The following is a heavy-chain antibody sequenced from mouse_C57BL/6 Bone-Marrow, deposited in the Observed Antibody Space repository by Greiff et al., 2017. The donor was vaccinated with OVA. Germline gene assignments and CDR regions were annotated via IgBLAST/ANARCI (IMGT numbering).Heavy chain of an antibody. J-gene: IGHJ1*03. CDR3: AKGDGSWYVDV. CDR1: GFSLTSYG. Sequence: VQLQQSGPGLVQPSQSLSITCTVSGFSLTSYGVHWVRQPPGKGLEWLGVIWSGGSTDSNAAFISRLSISKDNSKSQVFFKMNSLQADDTAIYYCAKGDGSWYVDVWGTGTTVTVSS. CDR2: IWSGGST. D-gene: IGHD2-3*01. V-gene: IGHV2-4*01.